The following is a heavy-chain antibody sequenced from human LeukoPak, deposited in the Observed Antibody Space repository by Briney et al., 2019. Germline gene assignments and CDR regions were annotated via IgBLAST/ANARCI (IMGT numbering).Heavy chain of an antibody. Sequence: PSETLSLTCAVYGGSFSGYYWSWIRQPPRKGLEWIGEINHSGSTNYNPSLKSRVAISVDTSKNQFSLKLSSVTAADTAVYYCAGHLRWWDYWGQGTLVTVSS. CDR3: AGHLRWWDY. CDR2: INHSGST. CDR1: GGSFSGYY. J-gene: IGHJ4*02. D-gene: IGHD5/OR15-5a*01. V-gene: IGHV4-34*01.